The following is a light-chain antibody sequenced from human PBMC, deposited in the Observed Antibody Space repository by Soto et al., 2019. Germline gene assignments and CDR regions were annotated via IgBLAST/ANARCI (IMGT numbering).Light chain of an antibody. J-gene: IGLJ1*01. CDR2: ENN. CDR3: QSYGSGLSGHV. V-gene: IGLV1-40*01. Sequence: QSVLTQPPSVSEAPGQRVTISCTGSSSNIGAGYEAHWYQQVPGTAPKLLIYENNNRPSGVPDRLAGSTSGTSASLAITGLQCEDGGEYYSQSYGSGLSGHVFRTGTKVTVL. CDR1: SSNIGAGYE.